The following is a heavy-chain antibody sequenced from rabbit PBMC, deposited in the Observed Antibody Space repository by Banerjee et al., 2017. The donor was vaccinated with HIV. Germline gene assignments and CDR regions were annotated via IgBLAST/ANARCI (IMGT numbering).Heavy chain of an antibody. V-gene: IGHV1S40*01. J-gene: IGHJ4*01. CDR1: GFSFSSSYY. CDR3: ARDLAGIIGWNFGL. CDR2: IYGGSSGIT. D-gene: IGHD4-1*01. Sequence: QSLEESGGDLVKPGASLTLTCTASGFSFSSSYYMSWVRQAPGKGLEWIACIYGGSSGITYYANWAKGRFTISKTSPTTVTLQMTSLTVADTATYFCARDLAGIIGWNFGLWGPGTLVTVS.